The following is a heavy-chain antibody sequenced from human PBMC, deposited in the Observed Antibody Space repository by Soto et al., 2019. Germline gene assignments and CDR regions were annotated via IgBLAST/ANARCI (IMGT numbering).Heavy chain of an antibody. D-gene: IGHD2-2*01. CDR2: IYYSGST. CDR3: ARGYQLPTSFDY. CDR1: GGSISSYY. V-gene: IGHV4-59*01. J-gene: IGHJ4*02. Sequence: SATLSLTCTVSGGSISSYYWSWIRQPPGKGLEWIGYIYYSGSTNYNPSLKSRVTISVDTSKNQFSLKLSSVTAADTAVYYCARGYQLPTSFDYWGQGTLVTVSS.